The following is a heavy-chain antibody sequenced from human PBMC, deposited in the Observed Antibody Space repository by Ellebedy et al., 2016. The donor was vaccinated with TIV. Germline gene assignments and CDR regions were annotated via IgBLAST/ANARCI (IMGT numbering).Heavy chain of an antibody. D-gene: IGHD1-26*01. V-gene: IGHV4-39*01. Sequence: SETLSLXCSVSGASISSISYYWGWIRQPPGKGLEWIGNVYHIGSTYYNPSLKSRITTSVDTSKNQFSLYLSSVTAADTAIYYCAILVAAGTVHFFNPWGQGTLASVSS. CDR2: VYHIGST. J-gene: IGHJ5*02. CDR1: GASISSISYY. CDR3: AILVAAGTVHFFNP.